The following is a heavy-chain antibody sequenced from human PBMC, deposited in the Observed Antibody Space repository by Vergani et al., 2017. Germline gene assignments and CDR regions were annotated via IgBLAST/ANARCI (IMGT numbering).Heavy chain of an antibody. CDR2: IYYSGST. Sequence: QLQLQESGPGLVKPSETLSLTCTVSGGSISSSSYYWGWIRQPPGKGLEWIGSIYYSGSTYYNPSLKSRVTISVDTSKNQFSLKLSSVTAADTAVYYCARSPEYYYDSSGYHTPAAFDIWGQGTMVTVSS. J-gene: IGHJ3*02. D-gene: IGHD3-22*01. CDR3: ARSPEYYYDSSGYHTPAAFDI. CDR1: GGSISSSSYY. V-gene: IGHV4-39*07.